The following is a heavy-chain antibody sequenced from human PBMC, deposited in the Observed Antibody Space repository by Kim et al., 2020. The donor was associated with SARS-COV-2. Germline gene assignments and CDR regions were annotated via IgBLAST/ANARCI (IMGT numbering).Heavy chain of an antibody. V-gene: IGHV3-23*01. D-gene: IGHD6-13*01. J-gene: IGHJ5*02. CDR1: GFTFSSYA. Sequence: GGSLRLSCAASGFTFSSYAMSWVRQAPGKGLEWVSHISGSGGSTYYADSVKGRFTISRDNSKNTMYLQMNSLRAEDTAIYFCAKVYSMRIAAPVPYFDPWGQGTLVTVSS. CDR3: AKVYSMRIAAPVPYFDP. CDR2: ISGSGGST.